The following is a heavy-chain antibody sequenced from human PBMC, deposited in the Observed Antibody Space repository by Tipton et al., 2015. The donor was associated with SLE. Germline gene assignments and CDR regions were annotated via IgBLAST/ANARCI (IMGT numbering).Heavy chain of an antibody. D-gene: IGHD5-24*01. J-gene: IGHJ3*02. CDR2: IYYSGST. CDR1: GDSISSGGYY. Sequence: TLSLTCTVSGDSISSGGYYWSWIRQHPGKGLEWIGYIYYSGSTYYNPSLKSRVTISVDTSKNQFSLKLSSVTAADTAVYYCARDGYNLDAFDIWGQGTMVTVSS. CDR3: ARDGYNLDAFDI. V-gene: IGHV4-31*03.